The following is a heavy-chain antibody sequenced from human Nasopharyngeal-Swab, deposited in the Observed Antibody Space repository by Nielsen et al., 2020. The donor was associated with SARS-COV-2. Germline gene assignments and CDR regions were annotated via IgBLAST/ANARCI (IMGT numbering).Heavy chain of an antibody. J-gene: IGHJ4*02. CDR3: ARDPPLLESGYSYGFPRFDY. CDR2: ISAYNGNT. V-gene: IGHV1-18*01. D-gene: IGHD5-18*01. CDR1: GYTFTSYG. Sequence: ASVKVSCKASGYTFTSYGISWVRQAPGQGLERMGWISAYNGNTNYAQKLQGRVTMTTDTSTSTAYMELRSLRSDDTAVYYCARDPPLLESGYSYGFPRFDYWGQGTLVTVSS.